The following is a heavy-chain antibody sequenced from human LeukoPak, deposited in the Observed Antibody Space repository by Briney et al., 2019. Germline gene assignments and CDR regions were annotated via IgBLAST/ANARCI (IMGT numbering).Heavy chain of an antibody. CDR3: ARDGEVAGWSTVFDY. CDR1: VYTFTAYY. Sequence: ASVNVSVKASVYTFTAYYMHWVRQAPGQGLEWMGWSNPNSGGTNYAQKFQGRVTMTRDTSISTAYMELSRLRSDDTAVYYCARDGEVAGWSTVFDYWGQGTLVTVSS. J-gene: IGHJ4*02. D-gene: IGHD6-19*01. V-gene: IGHV1-2*02. CDR2: SNPNSGGT.